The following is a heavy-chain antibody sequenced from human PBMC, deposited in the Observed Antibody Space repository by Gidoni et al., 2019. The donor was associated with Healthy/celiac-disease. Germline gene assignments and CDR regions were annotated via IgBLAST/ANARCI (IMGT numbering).Heavy chain of an antibody. Sequence: QVQLVESGGGVVQPGRSLRPSCAASGFTFSSYAMHWVRQAPGKGLEWVAVISYDGSNKYYADSVKGRFTISRDNSKNTLYLQMNSLRAEDTAVYYCARTAEFRPHGFDIWGQGTMVTVSS. V-gene: IGHV3-30*04. CDR1: GFTFSSYA. J-gene: IGHJ3*02. CDR2: ISYDGSNK. CDR3: ARTAEFRPHGFDI.